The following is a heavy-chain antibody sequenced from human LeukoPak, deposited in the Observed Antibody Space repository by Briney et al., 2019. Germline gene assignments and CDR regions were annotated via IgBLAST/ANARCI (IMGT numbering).Heavy chain of an antibody. J-gene: IGHJ4*02. CDR3: AGPSCLRGAYCSTNF. CDR1: GFAFGDYN. CDR2: ISRSSNYK. Sequence: GGSLRLSCAASGFAFGDYNMNWIRQAPGKGLEWVSYISRSSNYKYFTDSVRGRFTVPRDNAKNSMYLQMNSLRAEDTAVYYCAGPSCLRGAYCSTNFWGQGTLVTVSS. V-gene: IGHV3-11*03. D-gene: IGHD2-2*01.